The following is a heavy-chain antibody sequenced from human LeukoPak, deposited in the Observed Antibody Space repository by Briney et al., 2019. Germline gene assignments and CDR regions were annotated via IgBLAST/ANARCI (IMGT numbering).Heavy chain of an antibody. CDR1: GGTFSSYA. CDR2: IIPIFGTA. D-gene: IGHD2-2*01. J-gene: IGHJ6*04. V-gene: IGHV1-69*13. CDR3: ASTVVPAATVGDYYYYYGMDV. Sequence: SVKVSCKASGGTFSSYATSWVRQAPGQGLEWMGGIIPIFGTANYAQKFQGRVTITADESTSTAYMELSNLRSEDTAVYYCASTVVPAATVGDYYYYYGMDVWGKGTTVTVSS.